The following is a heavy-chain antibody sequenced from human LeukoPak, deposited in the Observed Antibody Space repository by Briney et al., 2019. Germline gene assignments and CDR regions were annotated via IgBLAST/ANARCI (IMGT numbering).Heavy chain of an antibody. D-gene: IGHD3-16*01. V-gene: IGHV3-7*04. CDR3: AKDWGYGEAGIVF. J-gene: IGHJ4*02. Sequence: HPGGSLRFSCAASGFRFSSCWMSWVRQAPGKGLEWVAIIKGDGSETAYADSVKGRFSISRDNAENSVYLQMSSLRAEDTAVYYCAKDWGYGEAGIVFWGQGTLVTISS. CDR2: IKGDGSET. CDR1: GFRFSSCW.